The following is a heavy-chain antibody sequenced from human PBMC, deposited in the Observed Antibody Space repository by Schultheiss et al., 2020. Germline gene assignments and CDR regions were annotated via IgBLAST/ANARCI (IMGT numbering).Heavy chain of an antibody. J-gene: IGHJ4*02. CDR3: ARETTF. D-gene: IGHD1-14*01. CDR1: GFTVSSNY. V-gene: IGHV3-33*08. Sequence: GGSLRLSCAASGFTVSSNYMSWVRQAPGKGLEWVAVIWYDGSNKYYADSVKGRFTISRDNSKNTLYLQMNSLRAEDTAVYYCARETTFWGQGTLVTVSS. CDR2: IWYDGSNK.